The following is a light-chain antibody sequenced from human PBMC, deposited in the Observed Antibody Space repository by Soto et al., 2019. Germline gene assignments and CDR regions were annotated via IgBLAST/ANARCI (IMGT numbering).Light chain of an antibody. CDR2: DVN. CDR3: SSYTSATTYL. J-gene: IGLJ1*01. V-gene: IGLV2-14*01. CDR1: SSDVGAYNY. Sequence: QSVLTQPASVSGSPGQSITISCTGTSSDVGAYNYDSWYQQHPGKVPKLIIYDVNNRPSGVSNRFSGSKSGNTASLTISGLQTEDEADYYCSSYTSATTYLFGTGTKVTVL.